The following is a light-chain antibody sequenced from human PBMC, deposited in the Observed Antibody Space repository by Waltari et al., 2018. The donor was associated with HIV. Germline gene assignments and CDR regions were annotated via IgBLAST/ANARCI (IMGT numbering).Light chain of an antibody. CDR1: QSVSRTY. V-gene: IGKV3-20*01. J-gene: IGKJ5*01. CDR3: QQYGGAPLIT. Sequence: EIVLTQSPGTLSLSPGERATLSCGASQSVSRTYSAWYQQKPGQAPRLLIYAASSRAAGIPDRFSGSGSGTDFTLTISRLEPEDFAVYYCQQYGGAPLITFGQGTRLGIK. CDR2: AAS.